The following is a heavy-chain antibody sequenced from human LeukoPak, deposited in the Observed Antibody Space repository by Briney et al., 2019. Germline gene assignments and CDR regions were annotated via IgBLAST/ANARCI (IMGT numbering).Heavy chain of an antibody. D-gene: IGHD6-6*01. Sequence: GGSLRLSCAASGFTFSPYTMHWFRQPPGKGLEWISYINTGSTTIYYADSVKGRFTVSRYNAKNSLYLHMNSLRAEDTAVYYCARDSSVCEFDVWGQGTMVTVSS. V-gene: IGHV3-48*01. CDR3: ARDSSVCEFDV. J-gene: IGHJ3*01. CDR1: GFTFSPYT. CDR2: INTGSTTI.